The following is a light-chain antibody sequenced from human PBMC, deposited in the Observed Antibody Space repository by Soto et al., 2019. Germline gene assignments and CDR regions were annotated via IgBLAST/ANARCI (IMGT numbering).Light chain of an antibody. CDR1: QGIRNA. V-gene: IGKV1D-13*01. J-gene: IGKJ3*01. CDR3: QQYYNYPNT. Sequence: AVQLTQSPSSLSASIGDSVTITCRASQGIRNALAWYQQKPGRPPKLLVYEASSLETGVSSRFSGSGSATDFTLTIISLQPEDFDAYFCQQYYNYPNTLGPGTKVDIK. CDR2: EAS.